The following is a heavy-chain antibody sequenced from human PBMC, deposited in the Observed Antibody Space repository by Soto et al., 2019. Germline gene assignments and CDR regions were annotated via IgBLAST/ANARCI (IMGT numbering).Heavy chain of an antibody. D-gene: IGHD2-8*01. J-gene: IGHJ4*02. V-gene: IGHV3-23*01. Sequence: EVQLLESGGGLVQPGGSLRLSCAASGFTFSSYAMSWVRQAPGKGLEWVSAISGSGGSTYYADSVKGRFTISRDNSKNMLYLQMISLRAEDTAVYYCAKTPMVRGRIHWVQGTLVTVSS. CDR2: ISGSGGST. CDR3: AKTPMVRGRIH. CDR1: GFTFSSYA.